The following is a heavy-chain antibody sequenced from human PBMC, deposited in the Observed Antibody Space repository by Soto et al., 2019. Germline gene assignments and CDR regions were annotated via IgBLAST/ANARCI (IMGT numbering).Heavy chain of an antibody. D-gene: IGHD3-22*01. CDR1: GFTFSSYS. CDR3: ATSGLSLSCSPRHRLYP. J-gene: IGHJ5*02. Sequence: GGSLRLSCAASGFTFSSYSMNWVRQAPGKGLEWVSSISRNSDYTYYSDSVKGRFIISRDNARTSVYLHMNSLRGEDTAVYYCATSGLSLSCSPRHRLYPCGHGTLDPGSS. CDR2: ISRNSDYT. V-gene: IGHV3-21*01.